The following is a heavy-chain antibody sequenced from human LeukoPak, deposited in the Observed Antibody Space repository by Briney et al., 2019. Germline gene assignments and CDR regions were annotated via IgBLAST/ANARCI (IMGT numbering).Heavy chain of an antibody. D-gene: IGHD3-3*01. CDR1: GGSISSGGYY. CDR3: ARDRLLYPLDY. Sequence: SQTLSLTCTVSGGSISSGGYYWSWIRQHPGKGLEWIGYIYYSGSTYYNPSLKSRVTISVDTSKNQFSLKLSSVIAADTAVYYCARDRLLYPLDYWGQGTLVTVSS. V-gene: IGHV4-31*03. J-gene: IGHJ4*02. CDR2: IYYSGST.